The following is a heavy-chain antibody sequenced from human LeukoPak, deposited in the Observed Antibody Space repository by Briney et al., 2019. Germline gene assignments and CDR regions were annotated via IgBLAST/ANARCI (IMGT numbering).Heavy chain of an antibody. V-gene: IGHV1-69*04. J-gene: IGHJ4*02. CDR1: GGTFSSYA. Sequence: ASVKVSCKASGGTFSSYAISWVRQAPGQGLEWMGRIIPILGIANYAQKFQGRVTITADKSTSTAYMELSSLRSEDTAVYYCASCEADYYDSSGYGDYWGQGTLVTVSS. CDR2: IIPILGIA. D-gene: IGHD3-22*01. CDR3: ASCEADYYDSSGYGDY.